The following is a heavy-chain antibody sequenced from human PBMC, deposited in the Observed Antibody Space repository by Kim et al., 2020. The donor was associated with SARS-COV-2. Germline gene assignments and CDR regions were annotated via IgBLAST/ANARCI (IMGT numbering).Heavy chain of an antibody. D-gene: IGHD6-13*01. CDR3: ARGGQQRNRSFDY. Sequence: YAQKLQDRVTMTTDTSTSTAYMELRSLRSDDTAVYYCARGGQQRNRSFDYWGQGTLVTVSS. J-gene: IGHJ4*02. V-gene: IGHV1-18*01.